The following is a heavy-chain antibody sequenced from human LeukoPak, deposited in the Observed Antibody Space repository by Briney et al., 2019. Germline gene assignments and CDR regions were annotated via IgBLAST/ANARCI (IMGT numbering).Heavy chain of an antibody. CDR1: GYTFTGYY. CDR2: INPNSGGT. V-gene: IGHV1-2*02. Sequence: ASVKVSCKASGYTFTGYYMHWVRQAPGQGLEWMGWINPNSGGTNYAQKFQGRVTMTRDTSISTAYMELSRLRSDDTAVYYCARDTLLWFGEPRYYMDVWGKGTTVTVSS. J-gene: IGHJ6*03. D-gene: IGHD3-10*01. CDR3: ARDTLLWFGEPRYYMDV.